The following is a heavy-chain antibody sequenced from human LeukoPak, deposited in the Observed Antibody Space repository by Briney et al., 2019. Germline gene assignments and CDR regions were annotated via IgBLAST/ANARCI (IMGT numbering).Heavy chain of an antibody. D-gene: IGHD2-2*01. V-gene: IGHV1-2*02. CDR2: INPNSGGT. CDR1: GYTFTGYY. CDR3: ARRQVVPAAPLNYYYMDV. J-gene: IGHJ6*03. Sequence: GASVKVSCKASGYTFTGYYMHWVRPAPGQGLEWMGWINPNSGGTNYAQKFQGRVTMTRDTSISTAYMELSRLRSDDTAVYYCARRQVVPAAPLNYYYMDVWGKGTTVTVSS.